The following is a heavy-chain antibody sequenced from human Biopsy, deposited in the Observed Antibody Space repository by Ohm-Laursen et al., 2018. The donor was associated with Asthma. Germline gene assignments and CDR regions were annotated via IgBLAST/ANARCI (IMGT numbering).Heavy chain of an antibody. CDR3: ARHQEAASYHYDGSIAY. Sequence: SETLSLTCAVYGGSLSGYYWSWIRQPPGKGLEWIGEINHSGSTNYNPSLKSRVTISVDTSKHQFSLKLGSVTPADTAVYFCARHQEAASYHYDGSIAYWGQGIPVTVSS. J-gene: IGHJ4*02. D-gene: IGHD3-22*01. CDR1: GGSLSGYY. V-gene: IGHV4-34*01. CDR2: INHSGST.